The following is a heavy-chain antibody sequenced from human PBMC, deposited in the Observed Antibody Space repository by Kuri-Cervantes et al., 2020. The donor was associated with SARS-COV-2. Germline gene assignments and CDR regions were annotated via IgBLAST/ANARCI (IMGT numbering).Heavy chain of an antibody. CDR3: ARDRITVFGRYYSGMDV. D-gene: IGHD3-3*01. CDR1: GFTFSSYS. CDR2: ISSISSYI. Sequence: GEALKIPCAASGFTFSSYSMNWVRQAPGTRREWVSSISSISSYIYYADSVKGQFTISRDNDKNSLYLQMNSLRAEDTAVYYCARDRITVFGRYYSGMDVWGQGTTVTVSS. V-gene: IGHV3-21*01. J-gene: IGHJ6*02.